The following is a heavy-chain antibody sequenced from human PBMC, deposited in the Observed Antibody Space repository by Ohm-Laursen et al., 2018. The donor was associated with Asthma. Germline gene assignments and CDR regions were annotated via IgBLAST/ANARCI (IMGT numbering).Heavy chain of an antibody. J-gene: IGHJ5*02. Sequence: SETLSLTCTVSGGSISSGDYYWSWIRQPPGKGLEWIGYIYYSGSTYYNPSLKSRVTISVDTSKNQFSLKLSSVTAADTAAYYCARSRDSGSSNWFDPWGQGTLVTVSS. D-gene: IGHD1-26*01. CDR1: GGSISSGDYY. V-gene: IGHV4-30-4*01. CDR2: IYYSGST. CDR3: ARSRDSGSSNWFDP.